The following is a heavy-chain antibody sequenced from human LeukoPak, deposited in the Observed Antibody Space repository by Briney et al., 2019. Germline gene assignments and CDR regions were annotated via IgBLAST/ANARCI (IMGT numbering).Heavy chain of an antibody. CDR3: ARVGRRFLEWSLDV. J-gene: IGHJ6*02. CDR2: IIPIFGIA. CDR1: GSTFSSYA. Sequence: SVKVSCKASGSTFSSYAISWVRQAPGQGLEWMGRIIPIFGIANYAQKFQGRVTITADKSTSTAYMELSSLRSEDTAVYYCARVGRRFLEWSLDVWGQGTTVTVSS. D-gene: IGHD3-3*01. V-gene: IGHV1-69*04.